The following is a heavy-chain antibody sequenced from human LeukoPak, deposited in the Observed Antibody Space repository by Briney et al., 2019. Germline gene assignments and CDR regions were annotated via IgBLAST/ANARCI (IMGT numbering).Heavy chain of an antibody. D-gene: IGHD2-15*01. V-gene: IGHV3-7*01. J-gene: IGHJ6*03. CDR1: GFTFSSYW. CDR3: ARDRGRSGGSCYSPYMDV. Sequence: PGGSLRLSCAASGFTFSSYWMSWVRQAPGKGLEWVANIKQDGSEKYYVDSVKGRFTISRDNAKNSLYLQMNSLRAEDTAVYYCARDRGRSGGSCYSPYMDVWGKGTTVTVSS. CDR2: IKQDGSEK.